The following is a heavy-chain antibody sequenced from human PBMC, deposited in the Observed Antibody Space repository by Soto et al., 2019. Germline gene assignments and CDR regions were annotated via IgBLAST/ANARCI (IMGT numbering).Heavy chain of an antibody. J-gene: IGHJ4*02. CDR2: IFPIFATV. D-gene: IGHD5-18*01. CDR3: ARGGRGYSSAPRYYFDY. V-gene: IGHV1-69*01. CDR1: GGSFSSNP. Sequence: QVQLVQSGSEVKKPGSSVKVSCKASGGSFSSNPISWVRQAPGQGLEWMAGIFPIFATVHYAQKFQGRVTITADESTSTADMELTSLRSEDTAVYFCARGGRGYSSAPRYYFDYWGQGTLVTVSS.